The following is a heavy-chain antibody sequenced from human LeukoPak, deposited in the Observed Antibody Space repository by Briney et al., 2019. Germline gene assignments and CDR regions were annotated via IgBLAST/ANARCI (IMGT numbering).Heavy chain of an antibody. D-gene: IGHD4-17*01. Sequence: ASVKVSCKASGGTFSSYAISWVRQAPGQGREWMGGIIPIFGTANYAQKFQGRVTITADKSTSTAYMELSSLRSEDTAVYYCARDRWAYGDSFYYYYMDVWGKGTPVTVSS. CDR3: ARDRWAYGDSFYYYYMDV. CDR2: IIPIFGTA. J-gene: IGHJ6*03. CDR1: GGTFSSYA. V-gene: IGHV1-69*06.